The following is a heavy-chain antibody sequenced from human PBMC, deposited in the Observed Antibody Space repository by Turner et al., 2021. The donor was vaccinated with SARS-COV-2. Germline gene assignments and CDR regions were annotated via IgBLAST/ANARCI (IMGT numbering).Heavy chain of an antibody. CDR1: GYTLSALS. D-gene: IGHD3-22*01. V-gene: IGHV1-24*01. J-gene: IGHJ6*02. CDR3: GTAQANYYDSSGSKGVDYYYHGMDV. Sequence: QVLLVQSWAEVQKPAASVKVTCRVSGYTLSALSMHWVRQAPGKGLWWMGGFEPEDGETTDAQKFQGSVTMTEDTTTDTAYMGLSSLRSEDTAVYYWGTAQANYYDSSGSKGVDYYYHGMDVWGQGTTVTVSS. CDR2: FEPEDGET.